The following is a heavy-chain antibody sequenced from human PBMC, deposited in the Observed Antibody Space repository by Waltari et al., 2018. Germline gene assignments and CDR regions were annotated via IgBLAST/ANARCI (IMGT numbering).Heavy chain of an antibody. D-gene: IGHD3-3*01. V-gene: IGHV3-30*18. Sequence: QVQLVESGGGVVQPGTSLRLSCAASGFTFSSSGMHWSRQAPGKGLEWVAVMSYDGSNKYYADSVKGRFTISRDNSKNTLYLQINSLRAEDTAVYYCAKDKVFGVSKGVDYWGQGTLVTVSS. J-gene: IGHJ4*02. CDR2: MSYDGSNK. CDR3: AKDKVFGVSKGVDY. CDR1: GFTFSSSG.